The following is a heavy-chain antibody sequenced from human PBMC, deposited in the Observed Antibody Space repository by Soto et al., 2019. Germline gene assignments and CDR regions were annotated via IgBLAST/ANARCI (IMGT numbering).Heavy chain of an antibody. V-gene: IGHV4-39*01. J-gene: IGHJ5*02. Sequence: QLQLQESGPGLVKPSETLSLTCTVSGGSVSSSRFFWGWVRQPPGKGLEWIVNIFYSGSTYYNPSRNSRGTLSRDTSRNQFSLRLGSVTAADTGVYYCARPVYVDTSMGVQFNWFDPWGHGTLVTVSS. D-gene: IGHD5-18*01. CDR2: IFYSGST. CDR1: GGSVSSSRFF. CDR3: ARPVYVDTSMGVQFNWFDP.